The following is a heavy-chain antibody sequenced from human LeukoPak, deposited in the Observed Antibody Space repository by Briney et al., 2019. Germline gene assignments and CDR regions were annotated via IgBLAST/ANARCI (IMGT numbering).Heavy chain of an antibody. Sequence: SGGSLRLSCAASGFTFSSYSMNWARQAPGKGLEWVSSISSSSSYIYYADSVKGRFTISRDNAKNSLYLQMNSLKTEDTAVYYCTTDRRADWGQGTLVTVSS. V-gene: IGHV3-21*03. D-gene: IGHD6-19*01. CDR1: GFTFSSYS. CDR3: TTDRRAD. CDR2: ISSSSSYI. J-gene: IGHJ4*02.